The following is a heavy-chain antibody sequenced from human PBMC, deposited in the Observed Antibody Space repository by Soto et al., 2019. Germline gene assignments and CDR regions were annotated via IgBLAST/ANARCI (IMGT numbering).Heavy chain of an antibody. Sequence: GESLKISCKGSGYSFNNYWIGWVRQMPGKGLEWMGIIYPGDSDTRYSPSFQGQVTMSADKSINTAYLQWSSLKASDTAMYYCARVSTTRHDAFDIWGQGKMVTVSS. CDR2: IYPGDSDT. J-gene: IGHJ3*02. CDR3: ARVSTTRHDAFDI. CDR1: GYSFNNYW. V-gene: IGHV5-51*01. D-gene: IGHD1-26*01.